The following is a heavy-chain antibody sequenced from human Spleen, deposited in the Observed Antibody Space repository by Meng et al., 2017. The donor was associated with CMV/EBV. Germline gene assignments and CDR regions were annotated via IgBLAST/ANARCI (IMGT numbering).Heavy chain of an antibody. CDR1: GYSFTDYW. Sequence: GESLKISCKGSGYSFTDYWIGWVRQMPGRGLEWMGIIYPGDSKIRYSPSFQGRVTMSVDKSIITAYLQWSSLKASDTAMYYCARLATADYYFDYWGQGTLVTVSS. J-gene: IGHJ4*02. D-gene: IGHD6-13*01. V-gene: IGHV5-51*01. CDR3: ARLATADYYFDY. CDR2: IYPGDSKI.